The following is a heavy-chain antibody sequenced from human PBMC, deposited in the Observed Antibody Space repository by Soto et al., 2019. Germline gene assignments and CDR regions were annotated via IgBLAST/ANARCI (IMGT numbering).Heavy chain of an antibody. CDR1: GFTFSSYA. CDR3: ARVRDIVVGAPTVIDTPTPLQVLP. Sequence: GGSLRLSCAASGFTFSSYAMHWVRQAPGKGLEWVAVISYDGSNKYYADSVKGRFTISRDNSKNTLYLQMNSLRAEDTAVYSCARVRDIVVGAPTVIDTPTPLQVLPWG. J-gene: IGHJ5*02. V-gene: IGHV3-30-3*01. D-gene: IGHD2-15*01. CDR2: ISYDGSNK.